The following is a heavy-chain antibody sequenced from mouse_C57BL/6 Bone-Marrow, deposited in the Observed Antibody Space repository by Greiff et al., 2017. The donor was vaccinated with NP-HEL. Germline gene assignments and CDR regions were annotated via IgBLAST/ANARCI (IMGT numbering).Heavy chain of an antibody. CDR3: ARYYGSSYWYFDV. D-gene: IGHD1-1*01. CDR2: ILPGSGIT. CDR1: GYTFTGYW. V-gene: IGHV1-9*01. J-gene: IGHJ1*03. Sequence: VQLQESGAELMKPGASVKLSCKATGYTFTGYWIEWVKQRPGHGLEWIGEILPGSGITNYNEKFKGKATFTADTSSNTAYMQLSSLTTEDSAIYYCARYYGSSYWYFDVWGTGTTVTVSS.